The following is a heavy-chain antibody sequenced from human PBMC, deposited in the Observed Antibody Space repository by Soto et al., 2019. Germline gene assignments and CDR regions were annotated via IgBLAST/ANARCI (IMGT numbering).Heavy chain of an antibody. CDR2: IYYSGST. V-gene: IGHV4-59*01. CDR3: ARDNGREQYYDSSGYWYYFDY. CDR1: GGSISRYY. J-gene: IGHJ4*02. D-gene: IGHD3-22*01. Sequence: SETLALTCPFPGGSISRYYWGWIRQPPGKGLEWIGYIYYSGSTNYNPSLKSRVTISVDTSKNQFSLKLSSVTAADTAVYYCARDNGREQYYDSSGYWYYFDYWGQGTLVTVSS.